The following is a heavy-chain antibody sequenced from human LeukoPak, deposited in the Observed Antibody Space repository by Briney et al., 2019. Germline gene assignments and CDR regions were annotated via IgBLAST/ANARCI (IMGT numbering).Heavy chain of an antibody. Sequence: GGSLRLSCAASGFTFSSSAMSWVRQAPGKGLQWASTIITRGGSTYYTDSVKGRFTISRDNSKNTLYVQMNSLRAEDTAVYYCAIRTALYTTSWSNFDYWGQGTLVTVSS. CDR3: AIRTALYTTSWSNFDY. D-gene: IGHD6-13*01. CDR2: IITRGGST. CDR1: GFTFSSSA. J-gene: IGHJ4*02. V-gene: IGHV3-23*01.